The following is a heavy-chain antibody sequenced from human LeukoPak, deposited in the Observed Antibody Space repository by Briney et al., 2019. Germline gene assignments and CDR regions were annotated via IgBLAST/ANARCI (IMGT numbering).Heavy chain of an antibody. J-gene: IGHJ4*02. Sequence: PGESLKISCKGSGYSFTSYWIGWVRQMPGKGLEWMGIIYPGDSDTRYSPSFQGQVTISADKSISTAYLQWSSLKASDTAMYYCARPYCGGDCHAFHFDYWGQGTLVTVSS. CDR2: IYPGDSDT. CDR1: GYSFTSYW. CDR3: ARPYCGGDCHAFHFDY. D-gene: IGHD2-21*02. V-gene: IGHV5-51*01.